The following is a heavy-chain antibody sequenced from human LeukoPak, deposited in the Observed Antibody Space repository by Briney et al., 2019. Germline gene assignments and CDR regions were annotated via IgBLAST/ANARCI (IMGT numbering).Heavy chain of an antibody. J-gene: IGHJ4*02. D-gene: IGHD3-10*01. CDR2: IKSKADGETK. V-gene: IGHV3-15*01. CDR1: GFTFTHAW. Sequence: PGGSLRLSCAASGFTFTHAWMTWVRQAPGKGLEWVGRIKSKADGETKDYAAPVKGRFFMSRDDSKATLYLQMNYLETEDTAVYYCTTDLGITMIRGVIVSWGQGTLVTVSS. CDR3: TTDLGITMIRGVIVS.